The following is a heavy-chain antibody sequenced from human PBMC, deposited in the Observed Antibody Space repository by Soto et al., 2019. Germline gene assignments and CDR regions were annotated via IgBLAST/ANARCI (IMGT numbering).Heavy chain of an antibody. CDR1: GGSISSYY. Sequence: PSETLSLTCTVSGGSISSYYWSWIRQPPGKGLEWIGYIYYSGSTNYNPSLKSRVTISVDTSKNQFSLKLSSVTAADTAVYYCASMESLVPAAMGGFDPWGQGTLVTVSS. V-gene: IGHV4-59*08. D-gene: IGHD2-2*01. CDR2: IYYSGST. CDR3: ASMESLVPAAMGGFDP. J-gene: IGHJ5*02.